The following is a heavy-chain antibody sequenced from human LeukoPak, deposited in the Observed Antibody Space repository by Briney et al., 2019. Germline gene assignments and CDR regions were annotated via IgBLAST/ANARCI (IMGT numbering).Heavy chain of an antibody. D-gene: IGHD5-18*01. J-gene: IGHJ3*02. Sequence: GGSLRLSCAASGFTFSSYSMNWVRQAPGKGLEWVSVIYSGGSTYYADSVKGRFTISRDNSKNTLYLQMNSLRAEDTAVYYCVGGRTAMSSAFDIWGQGTMVTVSS. CDR3: VGGRTAMSSAFDI. V-gene: IGHV3-53*01. CDR2: IYSGGST. CDR1: GFTFSSYS.